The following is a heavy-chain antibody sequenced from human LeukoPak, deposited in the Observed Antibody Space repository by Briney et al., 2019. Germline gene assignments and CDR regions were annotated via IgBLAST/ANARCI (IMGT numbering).Heavy chain of an antibody. D-gene: IGHD5-18*01. CDR3: ARQSGYSYGSDGMDV. J-gene: IGHJ6*02. CDR1: GFTFNTYS. V-gene: IGHV3-48*01. CDR2: ISSGTNAI. Sequence: GGSLRLSCAASGFTFNTYSMNWVRQAPGKGLEWVSYISSGTNAIYYADSVKGRFTISRDNSKNTLYLQMNSLRADDTAVYYCARQSGYSYGSDGMDVWGQGTTVTVSS.